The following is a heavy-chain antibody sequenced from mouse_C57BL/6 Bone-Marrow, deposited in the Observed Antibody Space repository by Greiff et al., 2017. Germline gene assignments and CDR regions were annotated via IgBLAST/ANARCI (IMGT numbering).Heavy chain of an antibody. Sequence: QVQLQQSGPELVKPGASVKFSCKASGYTFTSYDINWVKQRPGQGLEWIGWIYPRDGSTKYNEKFKGKATLTVGTSSSTGYVELHSLTSADDAVDFCARDYGSSYWYFDVWGKGTTVTVSS. J-gene: IGHJ1*03. CDR2: IYPRDGST. CDR1: GYTFTSYD. V-gene: IGHV1-85*01. D-gene: IGHD1-1*01. CDR3: ARDYGSSYWYFDV.